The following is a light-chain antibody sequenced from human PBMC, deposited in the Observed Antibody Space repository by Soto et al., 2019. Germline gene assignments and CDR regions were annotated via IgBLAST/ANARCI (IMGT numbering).Light chain of an antibody. CDR1: QSVSSNY. V-gene: IGKV3D-20*01. CDR2: DAS. J-gene: IGKJ1*01. CDR3: QQYGSSPWT. Sequence: EIVLTKSPATLSLSPGERAALSCGASQSVSSNYLAWYQQKPGLAPRLLIYDASRRATGMPDRFSGSGSGADFILSISRLDPEDFAVYFCQQYGSSPWTFGQGTKVEFK.